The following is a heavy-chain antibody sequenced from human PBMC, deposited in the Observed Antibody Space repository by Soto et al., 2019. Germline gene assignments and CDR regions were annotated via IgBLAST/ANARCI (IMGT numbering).Heavy chain of an antibody. CDR2: IYYSGST. Sequence: PSETLSLTCTVSGGSISSYYWSWIRQPPGKGLEWIGYIYYSGSTNSNPSLKSRVTISIDTSKSQFSLKLSSVTAADTAVYYCARLVFRSYYFDYWGQGTLVTVSS. CDR1: GGSISSYY. V-gene: IGHV4-59*08. CDR3: ARLVFRSYYFDY. J-gene: IGHJ4*02. D-gene: IGHD1-26*01.